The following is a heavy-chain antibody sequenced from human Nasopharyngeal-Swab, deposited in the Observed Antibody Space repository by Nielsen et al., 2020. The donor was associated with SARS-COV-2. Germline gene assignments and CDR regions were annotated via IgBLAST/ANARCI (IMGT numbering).Heavy chain of an antibody. Sequence: SETLSLTCTVSGGSISSGSYYWSWIRQPAGKGLEWIGRIYTSGSTNYNPSLKSRVTISVDTSKNQFSLKLSSVTAADTAVYYCARSYCSSTRCANAFGIWGQGTMVTVSS. J-gene: IGHJ3*02. CDR1: GGSISSGSYY. CDR2: IYTSGST. D-gene: IGHD2-2*01. V-gene: IGHV4-61*02. CDR3: ARSYCSSTRCANAFGI.